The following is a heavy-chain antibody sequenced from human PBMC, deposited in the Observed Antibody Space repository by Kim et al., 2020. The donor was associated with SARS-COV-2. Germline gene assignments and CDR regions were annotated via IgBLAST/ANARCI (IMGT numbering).Heavy chain of an antibody. Sequence: SETLSLTCTVSGGSISSYYWSWIRQPPGKGLEWIGYIYYSGSTNYNPSLKSRVTISVDTSKNQFSLKLSSVTAADTAVYYCARDGPWGSYRKYGMDVWGQGTTVTVSS. V-gene: IGHV4-59*01. J-gene: IGHJ6*02. CDR1: GGSISSYY. CDR3: ARDGPWGSYRKYGMDV. CDR2: IYYSGST. D-gene: IGHD3-16*02.